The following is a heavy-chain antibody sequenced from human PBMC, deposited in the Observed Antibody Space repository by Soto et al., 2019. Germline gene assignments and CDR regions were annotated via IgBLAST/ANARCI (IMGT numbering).Heavy chain of an antibody. J-gene: IGHJ4*02. CDR2: IWYDGSNK. D-gene: IGHD3-3*01. V-gene: IGHV3-33*01. CDR3: ARGPRDDFWSGYSSYYFDY. Sequence: VQLLESGGGLVQPGGSLRLSCAASGFTFSSYGMHWVRQAPGKGLEWVAVIWYDGSNKYYADSVKGRFTISRDNSKNTLYLQMNSLRVEDTAVYYCARGPRDDFWSGYSSYYFDYRAQGTLVTVSS. CDR1: GFTFSSYG.